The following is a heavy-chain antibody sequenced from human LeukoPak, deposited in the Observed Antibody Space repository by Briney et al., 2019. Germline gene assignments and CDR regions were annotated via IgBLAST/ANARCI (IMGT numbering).Heavy chain of an antibody. CDR3: ARATYYYDSSGYYPPYYSYYMVV. J-gene: IGHJ6*03. CDR2: MYYRGST. V-gene: IGHV4-59*01. Sequence: PSETLSLTCTVSGGSISSYYWSRIRQPPGKGLEWIGYMYYRGSTNYYTALTRRGTISVDTSKNQFSLKLSSVTAADTAVYYCARATYYYDSSGYYPPYYSYYMVVWGKGTTVTVSS. D-gene: IGHD3-22*01. CDR1: GGSISSYY.